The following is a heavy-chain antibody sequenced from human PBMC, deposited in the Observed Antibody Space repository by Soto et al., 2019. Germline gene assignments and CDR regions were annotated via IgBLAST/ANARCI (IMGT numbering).Heavy chain of an antibody. CDR1: GFTFSSYQ. V-gene: IGHV3-48*03. J-gene: IGHJ6*02. Sequence: EVQLVESGGGLVQPGGSLRLSCAASGFTFSSYQMNWVRQAPGKGLEWVSYISSSGSTIYYADSVKGRFTISRDNAKNSLYLQMNSLRAEDTAVYYCASQPRGSIAALYYYGMDVWGQGTTVTVSS. D-gene: IGHD6-6*01. CDR3: ASQPRGSIAALYYYGMDV. CDR2: ISSSGSTI.